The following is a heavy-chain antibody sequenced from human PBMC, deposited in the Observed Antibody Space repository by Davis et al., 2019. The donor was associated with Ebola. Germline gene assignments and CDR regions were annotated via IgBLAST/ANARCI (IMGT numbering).Heavy chain of an antibody. CDR1: GGSVSSGSYY. V-gene: IGHV4-61*01. CDR3: ARAPVVVTADGLYYYYGMDV. J-gene: IGHJ6*02. D-gene: IGHD2-21*02. Sequence: SETLSLTCTVSGGSVSSGSYYWSWIRQPPEKGLEWVGYIYYSGSTNYNPSLKSRVTISVDKSKNQFSLKLSSVTAADTAVYYCARAPVVVTADGLYYYYGMDVWGQGTTVTVSS. CDR2: IYYSGST.